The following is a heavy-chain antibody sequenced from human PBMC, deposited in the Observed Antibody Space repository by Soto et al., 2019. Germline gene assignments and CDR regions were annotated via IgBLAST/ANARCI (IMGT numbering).Heavy chain of an antibody. CDR2: ISAYNGNT. J-gene: IGHJ4*02. Sequence: QVQLVQSGAEVKKPGASVKVSCKASGYTFTSYGISWVRQAPGQGLEWMGWISAYNGNTNYAQKLQGRVTMTTDTVTSTAYMELRSLKSDDTAVYYCASRACSGGSCYSPGSFDYRGQGTLVTVSS. CDR1: GYTFTSYG. CDR3: ASRACSGGSCYSPGSFDY. D-gene: IGHD2-15*01. V-gene: IGHV1-18*01.